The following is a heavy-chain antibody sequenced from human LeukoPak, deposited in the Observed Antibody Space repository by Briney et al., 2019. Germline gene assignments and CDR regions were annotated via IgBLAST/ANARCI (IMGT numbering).Heavy chain of an antibody. CDR2: IYASGST. CDR1: GGSISSDSYY. J-gene: IGHJ6*03. Sequence: SQTLSLTCTVSGGSISSDSYYWTWIRQPAGKGLEWIGRIYASGSTNYNPSLKSRVTISLDTSKNQFSLNLSSVTAADTAMYYCARVGDGPVGYYYYMDVWGKGTTVTVSS. V-gene: IGHV4-61*02. CDR3: ARVGDGPVGYYYYMDV. D-gene: IGHD3-16*01.